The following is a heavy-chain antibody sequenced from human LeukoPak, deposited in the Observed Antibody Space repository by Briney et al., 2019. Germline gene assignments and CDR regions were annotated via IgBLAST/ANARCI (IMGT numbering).Heavy chain of an antibody. CDR3: AKLILSNYDYFDY. Sequence: GRSLRLSCAASGFTFSSYGMHWVRQAPGKGLEWVAVISYDGSNKYYADSVKGRFTISRDNSKNTLYLQMNSLRAEDTAVYYCAKLILSNYDYFDYWGQGTLVTVSS. D-gene: IGHD4-11*01. V-gene: IGHV3-30*18. CDR1: GFTFSSYG. J-gene: IGHJ4*02. CDR2: ISYDGSNK.